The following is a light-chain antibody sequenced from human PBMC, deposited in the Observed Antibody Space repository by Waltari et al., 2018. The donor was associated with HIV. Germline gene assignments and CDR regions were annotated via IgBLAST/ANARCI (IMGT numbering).Light chain of an antibody. Sequence: SSALTQDPAVSVALGQTVRITCQGDSLRSYYASGYQQKPGRAPVLIIYGKNNRPPGIPDRFTGSSSGNTASLTITVAQAEDEADYYCNSRDSSGNLVVFGGGTKLTVL. V-gene: IGLV3-19*01. CDR3: NSRDSSGNLVV. CDR2: GKN. CDR1: SLRSYY. J-gene: IGLJ2*01.